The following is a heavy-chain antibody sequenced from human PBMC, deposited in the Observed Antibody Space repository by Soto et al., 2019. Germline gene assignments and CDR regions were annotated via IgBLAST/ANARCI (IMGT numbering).Heavy chain of an antibody. CDR2: IWYDRSNK. J-gene: IGHJ6*03. D-gene: IGHD3-3*01. V-gene: IGHV3-33*01. Sequence: QVQLVESGGGVVQPGRSLRLSCAASGFTFSSYGMHWVRQAPGKGLEWVAVIWYDRSNKYYADSVKGRFTISRDNSKNSLYLQMNSLRAEDTAVYYCARDPYDFWSGYYGYYYYYMDVWGKGTTVTVSS. CDR3: ARDPYDFWSGYYGYYYYYMDV. CDR1: GFTFSSYG.